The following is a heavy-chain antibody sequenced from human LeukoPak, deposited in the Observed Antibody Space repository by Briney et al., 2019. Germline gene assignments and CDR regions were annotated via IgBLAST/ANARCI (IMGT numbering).Heavy chain of an antibody. J-gene: IGHJ5*02. D-gene: IGHD2/OR15-2a*01. CDR1: GFTFSNYA. V-gene: IGHV3-23*01. CDR3: AKDRETYYAERRFNWFDP. CDR2: ISGSGGST. Sequence: GGSLRLSCAASGFTFSNYAMSWVRQAPGKELEWVSAISGSGGSTYYADSVKGRFTISRDNSKNTLYLQMNSLRAEDTAIYYCAKDRETYYAERRFNWFDPWGQGTLVTVSS.